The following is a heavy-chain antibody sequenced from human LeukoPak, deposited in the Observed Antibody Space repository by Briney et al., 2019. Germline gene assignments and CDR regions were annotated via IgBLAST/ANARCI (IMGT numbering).Heavy chain of an antibody. V-gene: IGHV3-30*03. J-gene: IGHJ5*02. CDR2: ISYDGSNK. Sequence: GGSLRLSCAASGFTFSSYGMHWVRQAPGKGLEWVAVISYDGSNKYYADSMKGRFTISRDNSKNTLYLQMNSLRTEDTAVYYCARTRAAAGYSSFWFDPWGQGTLVTVSS. CDR3: ARTRAAAGYSSFWFDP. CDR1: GFTFSSYG. D-gene: IGHD6-13*01.